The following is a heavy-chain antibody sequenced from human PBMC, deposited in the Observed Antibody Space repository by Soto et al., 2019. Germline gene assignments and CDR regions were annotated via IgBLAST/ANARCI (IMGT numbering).Heavy chain of an antibody. D-gene: IGHD5-12*01. Sequence: EVQLLESGGGLVQPGGSLRLSCAASGFTFSSSAMSWVRQAPGKGLDWVSAISGNGDTTYYADCVKGRFTISRDISKNTLYLQMNTLRAEDTAVYYCAKIRGYDLGSTTFQHWGQGTLVTVSS. CDR3: AKIRGYDLGSTTFQH. CDR2: ISGNGDTT. CDR1: GFTFSSSA. J-gene: IGHJ1*01. V-gene: IGHV3-23*01.